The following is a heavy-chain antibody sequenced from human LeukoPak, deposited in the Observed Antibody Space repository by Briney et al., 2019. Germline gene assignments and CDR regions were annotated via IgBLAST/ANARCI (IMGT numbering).Heavy chain of an antibody. Sequence: TGGSLRLSCAASGFTFSSYAMHWVRKAPGKGLAWVAVISYDGSNKYYADSVKGRFTISRDNSKNTLYLQMNSLSAEDTAVCLCAGGAVAGLWGQGTLVTVSS. CDR1: GFTFSSYA. CDR3: AGGAVAGL. J-gene: IGHJ4*02. V-gene: IGHV3-30*04. D-gene: IGHD6-19*01. CDR2: ISYDGSNK.